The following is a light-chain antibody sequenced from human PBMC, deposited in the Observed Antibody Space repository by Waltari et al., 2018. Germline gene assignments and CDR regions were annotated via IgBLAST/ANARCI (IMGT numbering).Light chain of an antibody. CDR1: QSALYSANNKNY. Sequence: DIVMTQSPDSLAVSLGERATINCKSSQSALYSANNKNYLAWYQQKPGQPPNLLIYWASTRESGVPDRFSGSGSGTDFTLTISSLQAEDVAVYYCQQYYSTPLTFGQGTRLEIK. CDR2: WAS. CDR3: QQYYSTPLT. J-gene: IGKJ5*01. V-gene: IGKV4-1*01.